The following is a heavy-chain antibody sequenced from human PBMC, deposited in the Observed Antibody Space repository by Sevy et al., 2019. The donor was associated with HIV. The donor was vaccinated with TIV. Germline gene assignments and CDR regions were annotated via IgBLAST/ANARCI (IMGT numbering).Heavy chain of an antibody. CDR3: AKDLEQQLGPDY. D-gene: IGHD6-13*01. CDR1: GFTFSSYD. CDR2: ISPTGGTT. J-gene: IGHJ4*02. V-gene: IGHV3-23*01. Sequence: GGSLRLSCAASGFTFSSYDMSWVRQAPGKGLEWVSGISPTGGTTHYAESVKGRSIISRDNSKKTLFLQMNSLRAEDTALYYCAKDLEQQLGPDYWGQGTQVTVSS.